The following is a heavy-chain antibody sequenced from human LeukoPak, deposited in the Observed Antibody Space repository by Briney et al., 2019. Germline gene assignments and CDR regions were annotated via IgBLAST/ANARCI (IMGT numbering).Heavy chain of an antibody. Sequence: VGSLRLSCAASGFTFSDYYMSWIRQAPGKGLEWVSYISSSSSYTNYADSVKGRFTISRDNAKNSLYLQMNSLRAEDTAVYYCARFWSSYPFGIAPDYWGQGTLVTVSS. D-gene: IGHD6-13*01. J-gene: IGHJ4*02. V-gene: IGHV3-11*06. CDR3: ARFWSSYPFGIAPDY. CDR1: GFTFSDYY. CDR2: ISSSSSYT.